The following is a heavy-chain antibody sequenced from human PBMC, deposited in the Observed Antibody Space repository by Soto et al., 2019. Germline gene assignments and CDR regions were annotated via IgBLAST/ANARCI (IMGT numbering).Heavy chain of an antibody. CDR3: AKKGLGSLATYCSTGDCHYAFDI. CDR2: ISGGGDGT. D-gene: IGHD2-15*01. CDR1: GFTFGNYA. Sequence: EVQLLESGGGLVQPGGSLRHSCAASGFTFGNYAMIWVRQAPGKGLEWVSTISGGGDGTYYADSVRGRFTISRENSRNTVYLQMNSLRAEDTAVYYCAKKGLGSLATYCSTGDCHYAFDIWGQGTMVTVSS. V-gene: IGHV3-23*01. J-gene: IGHJ3*02.